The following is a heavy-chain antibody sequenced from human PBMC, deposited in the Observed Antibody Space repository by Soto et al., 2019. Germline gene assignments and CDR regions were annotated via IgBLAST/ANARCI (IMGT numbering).Heavy chain of an antibody. D-gene: IGHD2-15*01. CDR3: ERVRDSFGLDF. J-gene: IGHJ6*02. CDR2: IHYRGST. CDR1: CGSITGAYY. V-gene: IGHV4-31*02. Sequence: PXETLSVPWRLACGSITGAYYWNWIRQHPGKGLEWIGSIHYRGSTYYNPSLKTRITISLDRSNNQFSLNLSSVTAADTAVYYCERVRDSFGLDFWAQGTTVTVPS.